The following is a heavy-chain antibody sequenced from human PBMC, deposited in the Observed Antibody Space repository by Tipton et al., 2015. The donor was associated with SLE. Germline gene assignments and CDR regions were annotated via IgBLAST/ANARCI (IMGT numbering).Heavy chain of an antibody. V-gene: IGHV4-61*02. CDR2: FYTPGNN. Sequence: TLSLTCTVSGGSSISSSFSWGWIRQPAGKGLEWIGRFYTPGNNHSNPSLKSRVTMSVDTSKNQFSLQLSSVTVADTAVYYCARERLLWPRGNFDIWGQGIMVTVSA. CDR3: ARERLLWPRGNFDI. J-gene: IGHJ3*02. D-gene: IGHD3-10*01. CDR1: GGSSISSSFS.